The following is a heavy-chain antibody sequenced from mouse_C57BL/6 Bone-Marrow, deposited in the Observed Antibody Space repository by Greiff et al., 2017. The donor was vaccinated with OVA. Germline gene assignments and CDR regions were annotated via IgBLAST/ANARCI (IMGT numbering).Heavy chain of an antibody. D-gene: IGHD1-1*01. CDR3: TGPITTVAEDY. CDR2: IRLKSDNYAT. J-gene: IGHJ2*01. CDR1: GFTFSNYW. V-gene: IGHV6-3*01. Sequence: EVKLVESGGGLVQPGGSMKLSCVASGFTFSNYWMNWVRQSPEKGLEWVAQIRLKSDNYATHYAESVKGRFTISRDDSKSSVYLQMNNLRAEDTGIYYCTGPITTVAEDYWGQGTTLTVSS.